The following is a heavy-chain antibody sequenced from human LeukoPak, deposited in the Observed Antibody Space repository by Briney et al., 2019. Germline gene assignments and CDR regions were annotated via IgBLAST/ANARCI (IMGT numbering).Heavy chain of an antibody. V-gene: IGHV3-48*01. CDR2: ISSSSSTI. Sequence: GGSLRLSCAASGFTFSSYSMNWVRQAPGKGLEWVSYISSSSSTIYYADSVKGRFTISRDNAKNSLYLQMNSLRAEDTAVYYCAKDQGPLDYYYYYMDVWGKGTTVTVSS. CDR1: GFTFSSYS. CDR3: AKDQGPLDYYYYYMDV. J-gene: IGHJ6*03.